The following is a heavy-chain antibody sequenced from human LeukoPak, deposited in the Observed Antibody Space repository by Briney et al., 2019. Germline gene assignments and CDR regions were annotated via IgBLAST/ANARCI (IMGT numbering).Heavy chain of an antibody. D-gene: IGHD3-22*01. V-gene: IGHV4-34*01. CDR2: INHSGST. Sequence: SETLSLTCAVYGGSFSGYYWSWIRQPPGKGLEWIGEINHSGSTNYNPSLKSRVTISVDTSKNQFSLKLSSVTAADTAVYYCARAVTMIVVPRRAFDIWGQGTMATVSS. J-gene: IGHJ3*02. CDR1: GGSFSGYY. CDR3: ARAVTMIVVPRRAFDI.